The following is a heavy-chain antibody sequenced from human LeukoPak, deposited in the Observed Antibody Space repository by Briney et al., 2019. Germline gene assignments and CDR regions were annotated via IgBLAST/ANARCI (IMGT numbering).Heavy chain of an antibody. V-gene: IGHV1-8*03. Sequence: ASVKVSCKASGYTFTSYDINWVRQATGQGLEWMGWMNPNSGNTGYAQKFQGRVTITRNTSISTAYMELSSLRSEDTAVYYCARGRKWRRIQLWSKYYYYYYMDVWGKGTTVTVSS. CDR3: ARGRKWRRIQLWSKYYYYYYMDV. CDR1: GYTFTSYD. J-gene: IGHJ6*03. CDR2: MNPNSGNT. D-gene: IGHD5-18*01.